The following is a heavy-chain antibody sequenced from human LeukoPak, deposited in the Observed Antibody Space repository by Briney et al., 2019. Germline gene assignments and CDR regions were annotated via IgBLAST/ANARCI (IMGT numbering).Heavy chain of an antibody. J-gene: IGHJ4*02. CDR2: IAPSSGTT. V-gene: IGHV1-46*01. D-gene: IGHD3-10*01. Sequence: GASVKVSCKASGYTFTSNYMHWVRPAPGQGLEWMGVIAPSSGTTSYAQKFQGRVTMTRDTSTSTLYMELSSLTSEDTAVYYCARASGSSAVPFDYWGQGTLVTVSS. CDR1: GYTFTSNY. CDR3: ARASGSSAVPFDY.